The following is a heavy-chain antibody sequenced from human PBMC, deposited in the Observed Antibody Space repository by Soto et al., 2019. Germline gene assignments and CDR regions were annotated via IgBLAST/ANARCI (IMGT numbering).Heavy chain of an antibody. J-gene: IGHJ6*02. V-gene: IGHV3-33*01. CDR2: IWYDGSNK. Sequence: QVQLVESGGGVVQPGRSLRLSCAASGFTFSSYGMHWVRQAPGKGLEWVAVIWYDGSNKYYADSVKGRFTISRDNSKNTLYLQMNSLRAEDTAVYYCARSMILWFGELLYYYYGMDVWGQGTTVTVSS. CDR3: ARSMILWFGELLYYYYGMDV. CDR1: GFTFSSYG. D-gene: IGHD3-10*01.